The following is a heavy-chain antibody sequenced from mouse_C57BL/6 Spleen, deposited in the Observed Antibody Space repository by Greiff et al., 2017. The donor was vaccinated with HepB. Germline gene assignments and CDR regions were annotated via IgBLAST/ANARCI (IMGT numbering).Heavy chain of an antibody. CDR2: FFPGSGST. V-gene: IGHV1-75*01. CDR1: GYTFTDYY. J-gene: IGHJ2*01. Sequence: QVHVKQSGPELVKPGASVKISCKASGYTFTDYYINWVKQRPGQGLEWIGWFFPGSGSTYYNEKFKGKATLTVDKSSSTAYMLLSSLTSEDSAVYFCARLGGYYYFDYWGQGTTLTVSS. D-gene: IGHD2-3*01. CDR3: ARLGGYYYFDY.